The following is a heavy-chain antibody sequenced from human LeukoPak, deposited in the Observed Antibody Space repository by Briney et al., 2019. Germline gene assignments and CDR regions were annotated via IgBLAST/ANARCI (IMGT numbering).Heavy chain of an antibody. CDR3: ARLVGATRTENWFDP. CDR2: IYTSGST. Sequence: PSETLSLTCTVSGGSISSYYWSWIRQPPGKGLEWIGYIYTSGSTNYNPSLKSRVTISVDTSKNQFSLKLSSVTAADTAVYYCARLVGATRTENWFDPWGQGTLVTVS. V-gene: IGHV4-4*09. J-gene: IGHJ5*02. D-gene: IGHD1-26*01. CDR1: GGSISSYY.